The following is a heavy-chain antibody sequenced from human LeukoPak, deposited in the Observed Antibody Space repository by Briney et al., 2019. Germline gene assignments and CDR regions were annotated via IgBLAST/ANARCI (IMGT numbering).Heavy chain of an antibody. D-gene: IGHD5-18*01. Sequence: GGSLRLSCAASGFTFSTYAMHWVRQAPVKGLEWVAVISYDGSNKYYADSVKGRFTISRDNSKNTLYLQMNSLRDEDTAVYYCAREGHSYARPCDYWGQGTLVTVSS. V-gene: IGHV3-30-3*01. CDR1: GFTFSTYA. CDR3: AREGHSYARPCDY. CDR2: ISYDGSNK. J-gene: IGHJ4*02.